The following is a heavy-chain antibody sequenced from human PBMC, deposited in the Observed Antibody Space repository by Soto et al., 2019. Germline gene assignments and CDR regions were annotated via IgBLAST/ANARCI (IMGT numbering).Heavy chain of an antibody. CDR3: ATPKKLRRDYYYYMDV. CDR1: GFTFSDYY. Sequence: QVQLVESGGGLVKPGGSLRLSCAASGFTFSDYYMSWIRQAPGKGLEWVSYISSSGSTIYYADSVKGRFTISRDNAKNSMYLQMNSLRAEDTAVYYCATPKKLRRDYYYYMDVWGKGTTVTVSS. V-gene: IGHV3-11*01. J-gene: IGHJ6*03. CDR2: ISSSGSTI. D-gene: IGHD1-7*01.